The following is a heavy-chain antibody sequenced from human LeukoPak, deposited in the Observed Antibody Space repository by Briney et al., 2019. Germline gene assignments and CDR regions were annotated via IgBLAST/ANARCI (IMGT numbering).Heavy chain of an antibody. D-gene: IGHD3-10*01. J-gene: IGHJ4*02. CDR1: GYTFTSYG. V-gene: IGHV1-18*01. Sequence: WASVKVSCKASGYTFTSYGISWVRQAPGQGLEWMGWISAYNGNTNYAQKLQGRVTMTTDTSTSTAYMELSSLRSEDTAVYYCARGGVRGVPENYFDFWGQGTLVTVSS. CDR3: ARGGVRGVPENYFDF. CDR2: ISAYNGNT.